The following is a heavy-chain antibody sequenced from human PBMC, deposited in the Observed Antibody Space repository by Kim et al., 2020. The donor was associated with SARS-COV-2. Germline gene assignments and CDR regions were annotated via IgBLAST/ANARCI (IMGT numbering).Heavy chain of an antibody. J-gene: IGHJ4*02. CDR3: AKILGTGGSCYDY. V-gene: IGHV3-30*02. Sequence: YYTDSVKGRFTISRDNSKNTLYLEMNSLRAEDTAVYYCAKILGTGGSCYDYWGQGTLVTVSS. D-gene: IGHD2-15*01.